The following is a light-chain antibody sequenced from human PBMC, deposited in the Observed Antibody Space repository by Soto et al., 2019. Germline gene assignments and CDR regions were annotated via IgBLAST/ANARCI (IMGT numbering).Light chain of an antibody. CDR2: DAS. CDR1: QSVSSW. V-gene: IGKV1-5*02. J-gene: IGKJ1*01. Sequence: DIQMTQSPSTLSASVGDRVTIICRASQSVSSWLAWYQQKPGKAPKLLIYDASNLESGVPSRFSGSGSGREFTLTVSSLQPDDFATYYCQQYESYWTFGQGTKVEIK. CDR3: QQYESYWT.